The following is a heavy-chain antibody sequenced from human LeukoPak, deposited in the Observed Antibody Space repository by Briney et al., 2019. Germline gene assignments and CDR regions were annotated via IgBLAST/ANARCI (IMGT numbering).Heavy chain of an antibody. J-gene: IGHJ4*02. CDR3: ARPYSSSWTDYFDY. V-gene: IGHV4-39*01. Sequence: SETLSLTCTVSGGSISSSSYYWGWIRQPPGKGLEWIGSIYYSGSTYYNPSLKSRVTISVDTSKNQFSLKLSSVTAADTAVYYCARPYSSSWTDYFDYWGQGTLVTVSS. CDR2: IYYSGST. CDR1: GGSISSSSYY. D-gene: IGHD6-13*01.